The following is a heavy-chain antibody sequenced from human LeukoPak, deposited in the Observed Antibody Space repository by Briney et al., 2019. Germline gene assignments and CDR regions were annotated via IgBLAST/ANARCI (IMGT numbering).Heavy chain of an antibody. Sequence: GGSLRLSCAASGFSFSTFWMSWVRQAPGKGLGWVANIKEDGSAKYYIDSVKGRFTISRDTAKNSLYLQLNSLRVEDTAVYYCAKDFDYWGQGILVTVSS. CDR1: GFSFSTFW. J-gene: IGHJ4*02. V-gene: IGHV3-7*01. CDR3: AKDFDY. CDR2: IKEDGSAK.